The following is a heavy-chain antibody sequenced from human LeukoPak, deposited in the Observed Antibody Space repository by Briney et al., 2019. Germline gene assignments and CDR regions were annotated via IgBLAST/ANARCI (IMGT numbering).Heavy chain of an antibody. D-gene: IGHD1-26*01. V-gene: IGHV3-30*18. CDR3: AKDLLHLYYFDY. CDR1: GFTFSSYG. CDR2: ISYDGSNK. Sequence: GRSLRLSCAASGFTFSSYGMHWVRQAPGKGLEWVAVISYDGSNKYYADSVKGRFTISRDNSKNTLYLQMNSLRAEDTAVYYCAKDLLHLYYFDYWGQGTLVTVSS. J-gene: IGHJ4*02.